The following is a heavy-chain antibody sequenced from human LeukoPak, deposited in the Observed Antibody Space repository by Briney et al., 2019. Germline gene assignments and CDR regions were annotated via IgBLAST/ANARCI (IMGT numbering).Heavy chain of an antibody. CDR2: INPNSGGT. CDR3: ARRTRVGATLEFDY. D-gene: IGHD1-26*01. CDR1: GYTFTGYY. Sequence: GASVKVSCKASGYTFTGYYMYWVRQAPGQGLEWMGWINPNSGGTNYAQKFQGRVTMTRDTSISTAYMELSRLRSDDTAVYYCARRTRVGATLEFDYWGQGTLVTVSS. J-gene: IGHJ4*02. V-gene: IGHV1-2*02.